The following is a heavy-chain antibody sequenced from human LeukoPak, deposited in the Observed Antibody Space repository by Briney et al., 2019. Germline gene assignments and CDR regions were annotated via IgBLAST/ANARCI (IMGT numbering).Heavy chain of an antibody. Sequence: GGSLRLSCAASGFTFSSYGMHWVRQAPGKGLEWVADIWYDGSNKYYADSVKGRFTISRDNSKNTLYLQMNSLRAEDTAVYYCAKDAPGYYDVDYFDYWGQGTLVTVSS. J-gene: IGHJ4*02. D-gene: IGHD3-10*02. CDR1: GFTFSSYG. CDR3: AKDAPGYYDVDYFDY. CDR2: IWYDGSNK. V-gene: IGHV3-33*03.